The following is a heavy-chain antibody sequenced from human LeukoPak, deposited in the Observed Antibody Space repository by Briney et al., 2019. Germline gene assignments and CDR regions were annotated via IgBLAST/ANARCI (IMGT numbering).Heavy chain of an antibody. CDR1: GGSISSSSYY. CDR2: IYYSGST. V-gene: IGHV4-39*07. J-gene: IGHJ3*02. Sequence: SETLSLTCTVSGGSISSSSYYWGWIRQPPGKGLEWIGSIYYSGSTYYNPSLKSRVTISVDKSKNQFSLKLSSVTAADTAVYYCARQGAVRGSAFDIWGQGTMVTVSS. CDR3: ARQGAVRGSAFDI. D-gene: IGHD3-10*01.